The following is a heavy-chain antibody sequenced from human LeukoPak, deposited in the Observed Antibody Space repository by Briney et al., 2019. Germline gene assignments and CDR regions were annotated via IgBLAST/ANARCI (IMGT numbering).Heavy chain of an antibody. Sequence: VASVKASCKASGGTFSSYAISWVRQAPGQGLEWMGRIIPIFGTANYAQKFRGRVTITTDESTSTAYMELSSLRSEGTAVYYCAGVFGSPLAYAFDIWGQGTMVTVSS. CDR2: IIPIFGTA. V-gene: IGHV1-69*05. CDR1: GGTFSSYA. J-gene: IGHJ3*02. CDR3: AGVFGSPLAYAFDI. D-gene: IGHD3-10*01.